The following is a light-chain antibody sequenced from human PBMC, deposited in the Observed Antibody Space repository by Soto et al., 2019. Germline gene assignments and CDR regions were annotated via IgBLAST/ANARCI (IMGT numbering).Light chain of an antibody. J-gene: IGKJ2*01. V-gene: IGKV3-20*01. CDR3: QQYGSSPPYT. CDR1: QSVSSSY. Sequence: EIVLTQSPGTLSLSPGERATLSCRASQSVSSSYLVWYQQKPGQAPRLLIYGASSRATGIPDRFSGSGSGTDFTLTIRRLEPEDFAVYYCQQYGSSPPYTFGQGTKLEIK. CDR2: GAS.